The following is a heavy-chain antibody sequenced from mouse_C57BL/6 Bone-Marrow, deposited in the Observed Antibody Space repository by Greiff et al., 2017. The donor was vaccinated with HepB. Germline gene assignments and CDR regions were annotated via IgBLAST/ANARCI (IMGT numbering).Heavy chain of an antibody. V-gene: IGHV1-50*01. CDR3: ARADPYYFDY. CDR2: IDPSDSYT. CDR1: GYTFTSYW. J-gene: IGHJ2*01. Sequence: QVQLQQPGAELVKPGASVKLSCKASGYTFTSYWMQWVKQRPGQGLEWIGEIDPSDSYTNYNQKFKGKATLTVDTSSSTAYMQLSSLTSEDSAVYYCARADPYYFDYWGQGTTLTVSS.